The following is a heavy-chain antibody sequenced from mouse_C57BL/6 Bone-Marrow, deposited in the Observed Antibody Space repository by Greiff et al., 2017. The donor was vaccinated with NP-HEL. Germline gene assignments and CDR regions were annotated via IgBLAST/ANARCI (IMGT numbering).Heavy chain of an antibody. CDR1: GYTFTSYG. V-gene: IGHV1-81*01. CDR2: IYPRSGNT. Sequence: VQLKQSGAELARPGASVKLSCKASGYTFTSYGISWVKQRTGQGLEWIGEIYPRSGNTYYNEKFKGKATLTADKSSSTAYMELRSLTSEDSAVYFCARMITTVVATDYYAMDYWGQGTSVTVSS. J-gene: IGHJ4*01. CDR3: ARMITTVVATDYYAMDY. D-gene: IGHD1-1*01.